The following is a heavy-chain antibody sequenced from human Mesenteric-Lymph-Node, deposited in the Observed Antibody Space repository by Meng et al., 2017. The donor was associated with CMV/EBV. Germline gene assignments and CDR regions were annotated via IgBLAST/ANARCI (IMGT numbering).Heavy chain of an antibody. J-gene: IGHJ5*02. Sequence: GSLRLSCTVSGGSISSSSYYWGWIRQPPGKGLEWIGSIYYSGSTYYNPSLKSRVTISVDTSKNQFSLKLSSVTAADTAVYYCAREIVGATGWFDPWGQGTLVTVSS. D-gene: IGHD1-26*01. CDR3: AREIVGATGWFDP. V-gene: IGHV4-39*07. CDR1: GGSISSSSYY. CDR2: IYYSGST.